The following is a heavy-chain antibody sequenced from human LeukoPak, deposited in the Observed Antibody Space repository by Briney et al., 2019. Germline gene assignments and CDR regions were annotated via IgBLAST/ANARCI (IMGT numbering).Heavy chain of an antibody. D-gene: IGHD1-26*01. J-gene: IGHJ6*02. V-gene: IGHV4-59*01. Sequence: SETLSLTCTVYGGSISSYYWSWIRQPPGRGLEWIGYIYYSGSTNYNPSLKSRVTISVDTSKNQFSLKLSSVTAADTAVYYCARVGWELEPYYYGMDVWGQGTTVTVSS. CDR1: GGSISSYY. CDR3: ARVGWELEPYYYGMDV. CDR2: IYYSGST.